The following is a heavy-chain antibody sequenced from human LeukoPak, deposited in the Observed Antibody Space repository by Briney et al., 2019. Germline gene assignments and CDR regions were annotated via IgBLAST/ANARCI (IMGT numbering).Heavy chain of an antibody. D-gene: IGHD5-12*01. V-gene: IGHV5-51*01. CDR3: ARGRGYSYNYYYFDY. CDR2: IYPGDSDT. J-gene: IGHJ4*02. Sequence: GASLKISCKGSGFTFTTYWIGWVRQMPGKGLEWLGIIYPGDSDTRYSPSFQGQVTISADKSISTAYLQWSSLKASDTATYYCARGRGYSYNYYYFDYWGQGTLVTVSS. CDR1: GFTFTTYW.